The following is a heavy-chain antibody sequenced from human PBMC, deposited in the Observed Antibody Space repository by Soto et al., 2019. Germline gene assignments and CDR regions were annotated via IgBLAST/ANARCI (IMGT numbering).Heavy chain of an antibody. J-gene: IGHJ6*02. Sequence: PGGSLRLSCSASGFAFSSYAMHWVRQAPGKGLEYVSAISSNGGSTYYADSVKGRFTISRDNSKNTLYLQMSSLRAEDTAVYYCVKGISYYDYVWGSYRYTGDYYYGMDVWGQGTTVTVSS. CDR2: ISSNGGST. V-gene: IGHV3-64D*06. D-gene: IGHD3-16*02. CDR1: GFAFSSYA. CDR3: VKGISYYDYVWGSYRYTGDYYYGMDV.